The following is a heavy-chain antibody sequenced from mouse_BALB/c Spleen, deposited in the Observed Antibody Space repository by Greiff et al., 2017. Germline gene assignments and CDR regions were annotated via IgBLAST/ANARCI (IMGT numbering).Heavy chain of an antibody. J-gene: IGHJ4*01. D-gene: IGHD1-1*01. V-gene: IGHV1-63*02. CDR3: AREGLLRSGAYYAMDY. CDR2: IYPGGGYT. Sequence: VQLQQSGAELVRPGTSVKISCKASGYTFTNYWLGWVKQRPGHGLEWIGDIYPGGGYTNYNEKFKGKATLTADTSSSTAYMQLSSLTSEDSAVYFCAREGLLRSGAYYAMDYWGQGTSVTVSS. CDR1: GYTFTNYW.